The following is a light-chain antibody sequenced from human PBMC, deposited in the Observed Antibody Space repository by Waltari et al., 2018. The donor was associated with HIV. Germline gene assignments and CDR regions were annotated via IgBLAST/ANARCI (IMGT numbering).Light chain of an antibody. Sequence: DIQMTQSPSTLSASVGDRVTITYRASQTINNWLAWYQQKPGKAPKLLIYKASSLESGVPSRFSGIGSVTEYTLTISSLQPDDFATYYCQQYNDYSPTFGQGTKVEVK. CDR1: QTINNW. CDR2: KAS. J-gene: IGKJ1*01. CDR3: QQYNDYSPT. V-gene: IGKV1-5*03.